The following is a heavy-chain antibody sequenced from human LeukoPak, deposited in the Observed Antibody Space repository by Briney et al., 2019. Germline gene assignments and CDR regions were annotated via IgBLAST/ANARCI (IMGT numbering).Heavy chain of an antibody. V-gene: IGHV3-53*05. Sequence: GGSLRLSCAASGFTVSSNYMSWVRQAPGKGLEWVSVIYSGGSTYYADSVKGRFTISRDNSKSTVYLQMSSLRPEDTAVYYCVRTNLQQLVRLGFDVWGQGTEVTGAS. J-gene: IGHJ3*01. D-gene: IGHD6-13*01. CDR3: VRTNLQQLVRLGFDV. CDR2: IYSGGST. CDR1: GFTVSSNY.